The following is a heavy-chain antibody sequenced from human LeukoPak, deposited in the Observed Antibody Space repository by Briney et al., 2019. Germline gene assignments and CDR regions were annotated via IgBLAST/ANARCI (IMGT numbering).Heavy chain of an antibody. J-gene: IGHJ5*02. CDR3: AASVWFGELIDSP. CDR1: GYSISSGYY. CDR2: ISHSGSP. D-gene: IGHD3-10*01. Sequence: SETLSLTCTVSGYSISSGYYWGWIRQPPGKGLEWIGSISHSGSPYYNPSLKSRVTISVHTSKNQFSLKLSSVTAADTAVYYCAASVWFGELIDSPWGQGTLVTVSS. V-gene: IGHV4-38-2*02.